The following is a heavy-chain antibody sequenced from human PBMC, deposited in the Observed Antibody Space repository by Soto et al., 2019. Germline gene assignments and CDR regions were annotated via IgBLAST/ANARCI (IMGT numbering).Heavy chain of an antibody. CDR2: ISYDERNK. CDR1: GFTFSSYA. J-gene: IGHJ4*02. CDR3: ARDPNVWHDFWSGDLDF. D-gene: IGHD3-3*01. V-gene: IGHV3-30*04. Sequence: PGGSLRLSCAASGFTFSSYAMHWVRQAPGKGLEWVALISYDERNKYYADSVKGRFTISRDNSKNTLYLQMNSLRVEDTAVYYCARDPNVWHDFWSGDLDFWGQETLVTISS.